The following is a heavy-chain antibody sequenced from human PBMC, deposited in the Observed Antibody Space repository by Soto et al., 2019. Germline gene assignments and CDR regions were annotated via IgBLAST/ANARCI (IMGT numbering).Heavy chain of an antibody. J-gene: IGHJ5*02. CDR3: ARAAHYSSPFRWFDP. CDR1: GGSISSGGYY. D-gene: IGHD6-13*01. V-gene: IGHV4-31*03. Sequence: NPSETLSLTCTVSGGSISSGGYYWSWIRQHPGKGLEWIGYIYYSGSTYYNTSLKSRVTISVDTSKNQFSLKLSSVTAADTAVYYCARAAHYSSPFRWFDPWGQGTLVTVSS. CDR2: IYYSGST.